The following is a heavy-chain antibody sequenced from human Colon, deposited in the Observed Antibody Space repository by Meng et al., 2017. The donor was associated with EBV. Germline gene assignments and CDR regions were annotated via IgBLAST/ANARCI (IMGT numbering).Heavy chain of an antibody. J-gene: IGHJ4*02. V-gene: IGHV4-4*02. CDR3: ARVGAYCGGDCYHPR. CDR1: GGSLSSRNW. D-gene: IGHD2-21*02. CDR2: IYHSGST. Sequence: VPRQESGPGLVTPSGTLSLTCAASGGSLSSRNWWSWVRQPPGKGLEWIGEIYHSGSTNYNPSLKSRVTISVDESKNQFSLRLSSVTAADTAVYYCARVGAYCGGDCYHPRWGQGTLVTVSS.